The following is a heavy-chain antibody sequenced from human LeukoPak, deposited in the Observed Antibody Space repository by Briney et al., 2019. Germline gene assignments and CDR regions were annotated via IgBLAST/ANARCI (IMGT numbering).Heavy chain of an antibody. V-gene: IGHV3-30-3*01. CDR2: ISYDGSNK. CDR3: ARDDLDFWSGYSNDATEFAYYYGMDV. D-gene: IGHD3-3*01. Sequence: GRSLRLSCAASGFTFSSYAMHWVRQAPGKGLEWVAVISYDGSNKYYADSVKGRFTISRDNYKNTLYLQMNSLRAEDTAVYYCARDDLDFWSGYSNDATEFAYYYGMDVWGQGTTVTVSS. J-gene: IGHJ6*02. CDR1: GFTFSSYA.